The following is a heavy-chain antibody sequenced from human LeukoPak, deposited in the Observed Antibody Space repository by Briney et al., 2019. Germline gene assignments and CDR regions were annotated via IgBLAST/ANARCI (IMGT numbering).Heavy chain of an antibody. Sequence: SETLSLTCAVYGGSFSVYYWSWIRQPPGKGLEWLGELNHSGSTNYNPSLKSRVTISVDTSKNQFSLQLSSVTAADTAVYYCAGAGPAVRGRSRYGMDVWGQGTTVTVSS. D-gene: IGHD3-10*01. J-gene: IGHJ6*02. CDR2: LNHSGST. V-gene: IGHV4-34*01. CDR1: GGSFSVYY. CDR3: AGAGPAVRGRSRYGMDV.